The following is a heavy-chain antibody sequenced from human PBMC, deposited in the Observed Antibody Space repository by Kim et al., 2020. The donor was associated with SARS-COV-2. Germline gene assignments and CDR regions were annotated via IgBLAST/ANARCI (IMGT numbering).Heavy chain of an antibody. J-gene: IGHJ3*02. V-gene: IGHV1-46*01. CDR1: GYTFTSYY. CDR3: ARAGGANHLPVVVTASRRDAFDI. D-gene: IGHD2-21*02. Sequence: ASVKVSCKASGYTFTSYYMHWVRQAPGQGLEWMGIINPSGGSTSYAQKFQGRVTMTRDTSTSTVYMELSSLRSEDTAVYYCARAGGANHLPVVVTASRRDAFDIWGQGTMVTVSS. CDR2: INPSGGST.